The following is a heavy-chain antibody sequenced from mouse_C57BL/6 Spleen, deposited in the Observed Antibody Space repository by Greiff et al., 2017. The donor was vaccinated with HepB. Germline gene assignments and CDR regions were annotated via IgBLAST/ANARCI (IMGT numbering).Heavy chain of an antibody. V-gene: IGHV1-22*01. CDR1: GYTFTDYN. CDR2: INPNNGGT. CDR3: ANYGSSYGGYFDV. J-gene: IGHJ1*03. Sequence: VQLKESGPELVKPGASVKMSCKASGYTFTDYNMHWVKQSHGKSLEWIGYINPNNGGTSYNQKFKGKATLTVNKSSSTAYMELRSLTSEDSAVYYCANYGSSYGGYFDVWGTGTTVTVSS. D-gene: IGHD1-1*01.